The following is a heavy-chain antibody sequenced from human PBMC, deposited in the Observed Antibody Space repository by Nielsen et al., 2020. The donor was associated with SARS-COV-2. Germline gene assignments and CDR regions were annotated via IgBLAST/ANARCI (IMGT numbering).Heavy chain of an antibody. CDR2: VSASGGST. J-gene: IGHJ6*02. CDR3: AKDLEYGSSKGKASYGMDV. D-gene: IGHD6-6*01. Sequence: GESLKISCAASGFTFNIYAMAWVRRAPGRGLQWVTGVSASGGSTYYTDSVKGRFSISRDNSKNTLFLQMNSLRAEDTAVYYCAKDLEYGSSKGKASYGMDVWGQGTTVTVSS. CDR1: GFTFNIYA. V-gene: IGHV3-23*01.